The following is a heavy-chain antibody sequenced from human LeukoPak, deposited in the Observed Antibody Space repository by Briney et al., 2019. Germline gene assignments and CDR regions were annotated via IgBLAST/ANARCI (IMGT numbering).Heavy chain of an antibody. D-gene: IGHD2-15*01. V-gene: IGHV4-34*01. Sequence: SETLSLTCAVYGGSFSGYYWSWIRQPPGKGLEWIGEINHSGSTNYNPSLKSRVTISVDTSKNQFSLKLSSVTAADTAVYYCARGLRHNCSGGSCYSIAPRLFDPWGQGTLVTVSS. J-gene: IGHJ5*02. CDR2: INHSGST. CDR1: GGSFSGYY. CDR3: ARGLRHNCSGGSCYSIAPRLFDP.